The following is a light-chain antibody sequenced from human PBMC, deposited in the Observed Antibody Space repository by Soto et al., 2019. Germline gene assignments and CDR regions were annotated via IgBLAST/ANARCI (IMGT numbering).Light chain of an antibody. CDR1: SSNIGSNT. V-gene: IGLV1-44*01. CDR2: SNN. J-gene: IGLJ3*02. CDR3: AAWDDSLSGPV. Sequence: QSVLTQPPSASGTPGQRVIISCSGSSSNIGSNTVNWYQQLPGTAPKLLIYSNNQRPSGVPDRFSGSKSGTSASLAISGLQSEDEADYSCAAWDDSLSGPVFGGGTKLTVL.